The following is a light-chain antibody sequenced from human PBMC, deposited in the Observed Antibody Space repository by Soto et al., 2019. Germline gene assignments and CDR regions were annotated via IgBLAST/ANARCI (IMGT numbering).Light chain of an antibody. CDR3: QQYNNWWT. V-gene: IGKV3-15*01. CDR2: GAS. Sequence: EIVMTQSPATLSVSPGERATLSCRASQSVSNNLAWYQKKPGQAPRLLIYGASTRATGIPARFSGSGSGTEFTLTISSLPSEYFAVYYCQQYNNWWTFGQGTKVEIK. CDR1: QSVSNN. J-gene: IGKJ1*01.